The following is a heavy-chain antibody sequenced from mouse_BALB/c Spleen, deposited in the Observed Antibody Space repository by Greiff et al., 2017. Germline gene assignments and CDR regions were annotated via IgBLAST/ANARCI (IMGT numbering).Heavy chain of an antibody. Sequence: VQLQQSGAELVRPGASVKLSCKASGYTFTSYWINWVKQRPGQGLEWIGNIYPSDSYTNYNQKFKDKATLTVDKSSSTAYMQLSSPTSEDSAVYYCTRWDGSSYYYYAMDYWGQGTSVTVSS. D-gene: IGHD1-1*01. CDR1: GYTFTSYW. V-gene: IGHV1-69*02. CDR3: TRWDGSSYYYYAMDY. J-gene: IGHJ4*01. CDR2: IYPSDSYT.